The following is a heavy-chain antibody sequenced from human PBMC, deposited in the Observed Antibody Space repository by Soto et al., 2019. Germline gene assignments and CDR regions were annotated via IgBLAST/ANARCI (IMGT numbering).Heavy chain of an antibody. J-gene: IGHJ4*02. CDR2: IYYSGST. CDR1: GGSISSSSYY. D-gene: IGHD4-17*01. Sequence: QLQLQESGPGLVKPSETLSLTCTVSGGSISSSSYYWGWIRQPPGKGLEWIGSIYYSGSTYYNPSLKSRATISGDTSKNQFSLKLSSVTAADTAVYYRARPTKPDYGIDYWGQGTLVTVSP. V-gene: IGHV4-39*01. CDR3: ARPTKPDYGIDY.